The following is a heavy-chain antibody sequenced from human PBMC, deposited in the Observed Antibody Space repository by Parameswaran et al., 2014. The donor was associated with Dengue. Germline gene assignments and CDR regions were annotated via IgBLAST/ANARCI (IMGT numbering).Heavy chain of an antibody. Sequence: WIRQPPGKGLEWVSGISWNSGSIGYADSVKGRFTISRDNAKNSLYLQMNSLRAEDTALYYCAKGPPGYYDSSAGAFDIWGQGTMVTVSS. V-gene: IGHV3-9*01. D-gene: IGHD3-22*01. J-gene: IGHJ3*02. CDR3: AKGPPGYYDSSAGAFDI. CDR2: ISWNSGSI.